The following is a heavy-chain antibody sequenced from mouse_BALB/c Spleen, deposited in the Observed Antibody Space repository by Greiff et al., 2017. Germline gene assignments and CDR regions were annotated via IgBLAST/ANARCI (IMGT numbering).Heavy chain of an antibody. CDR1: GFNIKDTY. CDR3: ARDYYGSSYFDY. J-gene: IGHJ2*01. V-gene: IGHV14-3*02. Sequence: EVQLKESGAELVKPGASVKLSCTASGFNIKDTYMHWVKQRPEQGLEWIGRIDPANGNTKYDPKFQGKATITADTSSNTAYLQLSSLTSEDTAVYYCARDYYGSSYFDYWGQGTTLTVSS. D-gene: IGHD1-1*01. CDR2: IDPANGNT.